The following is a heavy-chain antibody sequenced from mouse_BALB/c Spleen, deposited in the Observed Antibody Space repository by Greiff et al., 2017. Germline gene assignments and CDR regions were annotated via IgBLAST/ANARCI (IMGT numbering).Heavy chain of an antibody. CDR3: ARQFYYYGSRYFDY. Sequence: EVQRVESGGDLVKPGGSLKLSCAASGFTFSSYGMSWVRQTPDKRLEWVATISSGGSYTYYPDSVKGRFTISRDNAKNTLYLQMSSLKSEDTAMYYCARQFYYYGSRYFDYWGQGTTLTVSS. CDR1: GFTFSSYG. J-gene: IGHJ2*01. D-gene: IGHD1-1*01. V-gene: IGHV5-6*01. CDR2: ISSGGSYT.